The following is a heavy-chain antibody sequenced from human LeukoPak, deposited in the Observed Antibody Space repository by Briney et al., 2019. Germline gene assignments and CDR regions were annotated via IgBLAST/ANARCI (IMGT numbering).Heavy chain of an antibody. V-gene: IGHV3-7*03. CDR2: IKDDGSVK. D-gene: IGHD2-21*01. Sequence: GGSLRLSCTASGFSFSSFWMSWVRQAPGKGLEWVANIKDDGSVKNHVDSLKGRFSISRDDARNSLYLQISSLRAEDTAVYYCAREVVATASAFDCWGQGTLVTVSS. CDR3: AREVVATASAFDC. CDR1: GFSFSSFW. J-gene: IGHJ4*02.